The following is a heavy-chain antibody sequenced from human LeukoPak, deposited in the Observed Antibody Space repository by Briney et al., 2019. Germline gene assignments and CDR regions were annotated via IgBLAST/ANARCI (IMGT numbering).Heavy chain of an antibody. CDR3: ARGRIAAAGTFDY. J-gene: IGHJ4*02. Sequence: ASVTVSFTASGYTFTIYDIYWVRQAPGQGLEWMGWMNPNSGNTGYAQKFQSRVTMTRNTSISTAYMELSSLRSEDTAVYYCARGRIAAAGTFDYWGQGTLVTVSS. D-gene: IGHD6-13*01. V-gene: IGHV1-8*01. CDR1: GYTFTIYD. CDR2: MNPNSGNT.